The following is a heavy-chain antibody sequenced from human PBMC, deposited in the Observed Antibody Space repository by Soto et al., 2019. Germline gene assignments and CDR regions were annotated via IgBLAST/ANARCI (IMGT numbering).Heavy chain of an antibody. D-gene: IGHD3-3*01. CDR1: GFPFSNAW. Sequence: GGSLRLSCAASGFPFSNAWMNWVRQAPGKGLEWVGRIKSKTDGGTTDYASPVKCRFTISRDDSKNTLYLQMNSLKTEDTAVYYCTTRGERPRATYYDFWSGYYTSGTEPTDYWGQGTLVTVSS. CDR2: IKSKTDGGTT. J-gene: IGHJ4*02. V-gene: IGHV3-15*07. CDR3: TTRGERPRATYYDFWSGYYTSGTEPTDY.